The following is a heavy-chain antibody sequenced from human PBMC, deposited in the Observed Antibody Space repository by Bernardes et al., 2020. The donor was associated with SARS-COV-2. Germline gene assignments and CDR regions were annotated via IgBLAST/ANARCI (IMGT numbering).Heavy chain of an antibody. CDR2: INPNSGGT. Sequence: ASVKVSCKASGYTFTGYYMHWVRQAPGQGLEWMGWINPNSGGTNYAQKFQGRVTMTRDTSISTAYMELSRLRSDDTAVYYCARPFQYSSSSGWFDPWGQGTLVTVSS. V-gene: IGHV1-2*02. D-gene: IGHD6-6*01. CDR3: ARPFQYSSSSGWFDP. CDR1: GYTFTGYY. J-gene: IGHJ5*02.